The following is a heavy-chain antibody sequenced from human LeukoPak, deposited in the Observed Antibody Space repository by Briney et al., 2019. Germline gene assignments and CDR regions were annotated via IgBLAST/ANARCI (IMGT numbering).Heavy chain of an antibody. J-gene: IGHJ5*02. CDR1: GFTFSSYG. CDR2: IWYDGSNK. D-gene: IGHD3-22*01. CDR3: AGQDDTSGGGGFDP. Sequence: GGSLRLSCAASGFTFSSYGMHWVRQAPGKGLEWVAVIWYDGSNKYYADSVKGRFTISRDNSKNTMYLQMSSLRAEDTAVYYCAGQDDTSGGGGFDPWGQGTLVTVSS. V-gene: IGHV3-33*01.